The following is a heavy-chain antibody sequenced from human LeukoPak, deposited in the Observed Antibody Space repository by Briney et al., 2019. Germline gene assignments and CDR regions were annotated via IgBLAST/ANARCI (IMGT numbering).Heavy chain of an antibody. CDR1: GGTFSSYA. Sequence: SVKVSCKASGGTFSSYAISWVRQAPGQGLEWMGGIIPIFGTANYAQKFQGRVTITTDESTSTAYMELSSLRSEDTAVYYCARTLYCSSTSCYNHDAFDIWGQGTMVTVSS. J-gene: IGHJ3*02. D-gene: IGHD2-2*02. V-gene: IGHV1-69*05. CDR2: IIPIFGTA. CDR3: ARTLYCSSTSCYNHDAFDI.